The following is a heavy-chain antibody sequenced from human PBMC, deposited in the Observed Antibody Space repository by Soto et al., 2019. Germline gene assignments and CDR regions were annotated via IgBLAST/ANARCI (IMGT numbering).Heavy chain of an antibody. CDR3: AREGVVVAAIAYYYYGMDV. Sequence: GGSLRLSCAASGFTFSSYAMHWVRQAPGKGLEWVAVISYDGSNKYYADSVKGRFTISRDNSKNTLYLQMNSLRAEDTAVYYCAREGVVVAAIAYYYYGMDVWGQGTTVTVSS. D-gene: IGHD2-15*01. CDR2: ISYDGSNK. J-gene: IGHJ6*02. V-gene: IGHV3-30-3*01. CDR1: GFTFSSYA.